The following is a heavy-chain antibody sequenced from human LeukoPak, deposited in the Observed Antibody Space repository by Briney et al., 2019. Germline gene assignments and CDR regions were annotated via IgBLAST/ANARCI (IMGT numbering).Heavy chain of an antibody. D-gene: IGHD6-13*01. J-gene: IGHJ6*02. CDR3: AKWATAGTLNYYGMDV. CDR1: GFILSSYG. V-gene: IGHV3-30*18. Sequence: PGKSLRLSCAASGFILSSYGMHWVRQAPGKGLEWVAVFSYDGSNKYYADSVKGRFTISRDSSKNTLYLQMDSLGPEDTAVYYCAKWATAGTLNYYGMDVWGQGTTVTVSS. CDR2: FSYDGSNK.